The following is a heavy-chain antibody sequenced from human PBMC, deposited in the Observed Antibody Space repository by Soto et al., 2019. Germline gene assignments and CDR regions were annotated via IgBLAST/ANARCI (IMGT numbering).Heavy chain of an antibody. V-gene: IGHV1-2*02. D-gene: IGHD3-3*01. CDR2: INPNSGGT. Sequence: WASVKVSCKASGYTFTGYYMHWVRQAPGQGLEWMGWINPNSGGTNYAQKFQGRVTMTRDTSISTAYMELSRLRSDDTAVYYCARGRGVVTIFGVVTPAGYGMDVWGQGATVTVSS. J-gene: IGHJ6*02. CDR1: GYTFTGYY. CDR3: ARGRGVVTIFGVVTPAGYGMDV.